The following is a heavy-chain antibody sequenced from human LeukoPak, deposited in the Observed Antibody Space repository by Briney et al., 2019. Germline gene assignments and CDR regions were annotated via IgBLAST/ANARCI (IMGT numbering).Heavy chain of an antibody. CDR3: ARAMVATFPFDY. CDR1: GFTFSDYY. Sequence: GGSLRLSCTASGFTFSDYYMSWIRQAPGKGLEWVSYISSSGSTIYYADSVKGRFTISRDNAKNSLYLQMNSLRAEDTAVYYCARAMVATFPFDYWGQGTLVTVSS. J-gene: IGHJ4*02. D-gene: IGHD5-12*01. CDR2: ISSSGSTI. V-gene: IGHV3-11*01.